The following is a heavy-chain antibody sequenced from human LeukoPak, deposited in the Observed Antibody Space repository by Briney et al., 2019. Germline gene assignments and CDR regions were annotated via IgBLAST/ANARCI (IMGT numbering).Heavy chain of an antibody. D-gene: IGHD2-15*01. V-gene: IGHV3-7*03. CDR1: GFTFSSLW. CDR2: IKQDGSER. J-gene: IGHJ3*02. Sequence: GGSLRLSCAASGFTFSSLWMNWVRQAPGKGLEWVANIKQDGSERNYVDSVKGRSTISRDNAKNSLFLQMNSLRAEDTAVYYCAKEGSGDAFDIWGQGTMVTVSS. CDR3: AKEGSGDAFDI.